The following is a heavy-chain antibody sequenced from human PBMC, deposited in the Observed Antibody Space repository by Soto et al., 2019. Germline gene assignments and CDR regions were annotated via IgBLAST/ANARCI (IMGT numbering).Heavy chain of an antibody. J-gene: IGHJ4*02. D-gene: IGHD3-10*01. CDR3: ARDLSGVGIESQ. CDR2: ISGDERDK. CDR1: GFTFSSFT. V-gene: IGHV3-30*04. Sequence: QVQLVESGGGVVQPGRSLRLSCAASGFTFSSFTMHWVRQPPGEGLDWVAVISGDERDKRYAGSVQGRFTISRDNSKSTWYLQMNNLRTEDTPIYYCARDLSGVGIESQWGQGTLVTVSS.